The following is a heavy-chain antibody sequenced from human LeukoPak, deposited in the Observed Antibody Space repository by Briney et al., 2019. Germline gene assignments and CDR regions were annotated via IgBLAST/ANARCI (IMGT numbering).Heavy chain of an antibody. Sequence: PGGSLRLSCAASGFTFSSYWMSWVRQAPGKGLEWVANIKQDGSQKYYVDSLKGRFTISRDNAKNSVYLQMNSLRAEDTAVYYCARIGYSSSSFDYWGQGTLVTVSS. J-gene: IGHJ4*02. D-gene: IGHD6-19*01. V-gene: IGHV3-7*01. CDR2: IKQDGSQK. CDR3: ARIGYSSSSFDY. CDR1: GFTFSSYW.